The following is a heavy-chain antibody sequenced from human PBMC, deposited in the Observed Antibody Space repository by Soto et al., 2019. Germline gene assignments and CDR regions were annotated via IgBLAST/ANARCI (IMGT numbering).Heavy chain of an antibody. J-gene: IGHJ6*02. D-gene: IGHD3-9*01. Sequence: PGGSLRLSCAASRFTFSSYAMHWVRQAPGKGLEWVAVISYDGSNKYYADSVKGRFTISRDNSKNTLYLQMNSLRAEDTAVYYCARGPSGDDILTGGAYYYYGMDVWGQGTTVTVSS. CDR2: ISYDGSNK. CDR3: ARGPSGDDILTGGAYYYYGMDV. CDR1: RFTFSSYA. V-gene: IGHV3-30-3*01.